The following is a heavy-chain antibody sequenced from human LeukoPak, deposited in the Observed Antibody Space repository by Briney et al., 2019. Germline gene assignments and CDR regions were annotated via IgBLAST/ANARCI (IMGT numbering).Heavy chain of an antibody. CDR3: AKVGTVYFPLDF. Sequence: PGGSLRLSCAASGFTFSSYGMHWVRQAPGKGLDWVAFIRYDGRNKYYADSVKGRFTISRDNSKNTLYLQMNSLRAGDTAVYYCAKVGTVYFPLDFWGQGTLVTVSS. CDR2: IRYDGRNK. J-gene: IGHJ4*02. CDR1: GFTFSSYG. V-gene: IGHV3-30*02. D-gene: IGHD2/OR15-2a*01.